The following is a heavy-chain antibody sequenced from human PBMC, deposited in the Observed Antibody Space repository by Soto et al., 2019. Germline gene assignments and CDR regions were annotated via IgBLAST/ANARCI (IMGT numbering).Heavy chain of an antibody. CDR1: GYTFTGYY. D-gene: IGHD3-22*01. CDR3: ARDRYYYDSSGMFDY. CDR2: INPNSGGT. V-gene: IGHV1-2*04. J-gene: IGHJ4*02. Sequence: QVQLVQSGAEVKKPGASVKVSCKASGYTFTGYYMHWVRQAPGQGLEWMGWINPNSGGTNYAQKFQGWVTMTRDTSISTAYMELSRLISDDTAVYYCARDRYYYDSSGMFDYWGQGTLVTVSS.